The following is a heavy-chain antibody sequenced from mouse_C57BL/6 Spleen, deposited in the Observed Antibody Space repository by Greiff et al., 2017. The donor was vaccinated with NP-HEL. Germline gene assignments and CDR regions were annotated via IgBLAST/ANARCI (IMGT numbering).Heavy chain of an antibody. D-gene: IGHD3-2*02. CDR1: GFTFSSYA. J-gene: IGHJ4*01. V-gene: IGHV5-4*01. CDR2: ISDGGSYT. Sequence: DVKLVESGGGLVKPGGSLKLSCAASGFTFSSYAMSWVRQTPEKRLEWVATISDGGSYTYYPDNVKGRFTISRDNAKNNLYLQMSHLKSEDTAMYYCARDRQLRLPAMDYWGQGTSVTVSS. CDR3: ARDRQLRLPAMDY.